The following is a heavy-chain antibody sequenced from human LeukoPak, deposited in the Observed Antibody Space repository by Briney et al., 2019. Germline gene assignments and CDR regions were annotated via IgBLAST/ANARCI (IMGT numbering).Heavy chain of an antibody. Sequence: GASLNVSCKASGGTFSSYAISWVRQAPGQGLEWMGGIIPIFGTANYAQKFQGRVTIAADESTSTAYMELSSLRSEDTAVYYCARCDSSGYYYYFDYWGQGTLVTVSS. D-gene: IGHD3-22*01. CDR3: ARCDSSGYYYYFDY. J-gene: IGHJ4*02. V-gene: IGHV1-69*13. CDR2: IIPIFGTA. CDR1: GGTFSSYA.